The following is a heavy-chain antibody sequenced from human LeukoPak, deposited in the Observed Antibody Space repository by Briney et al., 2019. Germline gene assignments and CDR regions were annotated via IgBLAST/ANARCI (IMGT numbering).Heavy chain of an antibody. J-gene: IGHJ2*01. Sequence: PSETLSHTCTVSGGSISSYYWSWIRQPPGKGLEWIGYIYYSGSTNYNPSLKSRVTISVDTSKNQFSLKLSSVTAADTAVYYCARSLYGGNSAVSYWYFDLWGRGTLVTVSS. CDR2: IYYSGST. CDR1: GGSISSYY. CDR3: ARSLYGGNSAVSYWYFDL. D-gene: IGHD4-23*01. V-gene: IGHV4-59*01.